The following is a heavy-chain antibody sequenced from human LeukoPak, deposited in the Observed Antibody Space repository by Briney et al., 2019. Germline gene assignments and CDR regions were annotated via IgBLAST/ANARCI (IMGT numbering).Heavy chain of an antibody. Sequence: SETLSLTCTVSGGSISSYYWSWIRQPPGKGLEWIGYIYTSGSTNYNPSLKSRVTISVDTSKNQCSLKLSSVTAADTAVYYSARVSHPYYFYYYMDVWGKGTTVTVSS. CDR2: IYTSGST. CDR1: GGSISSYY. CDR3: ARVSHPYYFYYYMDV. J-gene: IGHJ6*03. V-gene: IGHV4-4*09.